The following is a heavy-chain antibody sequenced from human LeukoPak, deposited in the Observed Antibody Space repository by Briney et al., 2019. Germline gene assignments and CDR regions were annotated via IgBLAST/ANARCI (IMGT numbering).Heavy chain of an antibody. CDR2: INHSGNT. J-gene: IGHJ4*02. CDR1: GGSISIYY. Sequence: SETLSLTCTVSGGSISIYYWSWIRQSPGKGLEWIGEINHSGNTNYNPSLKSRVTVSVDTSKNQFSLKLTSVTAADAAVYYCARARGTVAIDYWGQGTLVTVSS. D-gene: IGHD5-12*01. V-gene: IGHV4-34*01. CDR3: ARARGTVAIDY.